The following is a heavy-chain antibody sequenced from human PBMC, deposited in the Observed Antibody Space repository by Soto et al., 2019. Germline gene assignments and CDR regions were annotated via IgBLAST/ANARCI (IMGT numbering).Heavy chain of an antibody. CDR3: ARDTSRGEYDY. J-gene: IGHJ4*02. D-gene: IGHD6-6*01. Sequence: QVQLVQSGAEVKKPGASVKVSCKASGYTFTSYGITWVRQAPGQGLEWMGWINVYNGNTYYAQKLQGRVTMTTDTSTSTAYLDLRSPRSDDTAVSFCARDTSRGEYDYWTQGTLVTVSS. CDR1: GYTFTSYG. CDR2: INVYNGNT. V-gene: IGHV1-18*01.